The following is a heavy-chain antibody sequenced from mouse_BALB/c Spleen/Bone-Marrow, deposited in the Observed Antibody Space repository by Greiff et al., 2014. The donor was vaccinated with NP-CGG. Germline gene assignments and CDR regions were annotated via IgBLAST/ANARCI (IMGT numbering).Heavy chain of an antibody. V-gene: IGHV1-9*01. Sequence: VQGVESGAELMKPGASVKISCKATGYTFSSYWIEWVKQRPGHGLEWIGEILPGSGSTNYNEKFKGKATFTADTSSNTAYMQLSSLTSEDSAVYCCARWGSFAYWGQGTLVTVSA. D-gene: IGHD1-1*01. J-gene: IGHJ3*01. CDR3: ARWGSFAY. CDR2: ILPGSGST. CDR1: GYTFSSYW.